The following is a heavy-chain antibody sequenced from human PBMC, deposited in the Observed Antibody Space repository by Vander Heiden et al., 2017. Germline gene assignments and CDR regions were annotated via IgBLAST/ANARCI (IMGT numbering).Heavy chain of an antibody. CDR1: GYTFTSYG. CDR2: ISAYNGNT. CDR3: ARITGGHSPSFDI. J-gene: IGHJ3*02. D-gene: IGHD1-20*01. Sequence: QVPLVQSRAEVKNPGAPVKVPCTASGYTFTSYGISWVRQAPGQGLEWMGWISAYNGNTNYAQKLQGRVTMTTDTSTSTAYMELRSLRSDDTAVYYCARITGGHSPSFDIWGQGTMVTVSS. V-gene: IGHV1-18*01.